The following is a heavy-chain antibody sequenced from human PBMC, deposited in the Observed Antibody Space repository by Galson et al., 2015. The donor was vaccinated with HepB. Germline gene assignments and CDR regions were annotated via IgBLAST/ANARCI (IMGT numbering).Heavy chain of an antibody. CDR1: GGTFSSYA. Sequence: SVKVSCKASGGTFSSYAISWVRQAPGQGLEWMGGIIPIFGTANYAQKFQGRVTITADKSTSTAYMELSSLRSEDTAVYYCARENPIYIAAFDYWGQGTLVTVSS. V-gene: IGHV1-69*06. CDR2: IIPIFGTA. D-gene: IGHD6-13*01. J-gene: IGHJ4*02. CDR3: ARENPIYIAAFDY.